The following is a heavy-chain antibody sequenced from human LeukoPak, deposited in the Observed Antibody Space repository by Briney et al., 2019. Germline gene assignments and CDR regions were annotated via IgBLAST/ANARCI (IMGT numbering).Heavy chain of an antibody. J-gene: IGHJ6*03. CDR2: IYTSGST. Sequence: SETLSLTCTVSGGSISSYYWSWIRQPAGKGLEWIGRIYTSGSTNYNPSPKSRVTMSVDTSKNQFSLKLSSVTAADTAVYYCARGQLERSYYYYMDVWGKGTTVTIS. CDR1: GGSISSYY. V-gene: IGHV4-4*07. CDR3: ARGQLERSYYYYMDV. D-gene: IGHD1-1*01.